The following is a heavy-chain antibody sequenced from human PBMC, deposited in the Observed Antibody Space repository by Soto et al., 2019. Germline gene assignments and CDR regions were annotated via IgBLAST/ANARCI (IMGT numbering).Heavy chain of an antibody. CDR1: VFTFSSYA. Sequence: VGSLRLSCASSVFTFSSYAMNCVRQSPGKWLEWVALISYDGSNKYYADSVKGRFTISRDSSKNTLYLQMNSLRAADTAVYYCGRCSSTSCNLGSEYLGQGTLVIVSS. J-gene: IGHJ4*02. D-gene: IGHD2-2*01. CDR3: GRCSSTSCNLGSEY. CDR2: ISYDGSNK. V-gene: IGHV3-30-3*01.